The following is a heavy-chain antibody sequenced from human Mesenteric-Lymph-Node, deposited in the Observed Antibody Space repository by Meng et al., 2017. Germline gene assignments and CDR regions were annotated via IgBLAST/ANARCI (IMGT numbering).Heavy chain of an antibody. CDR1: GYTFTSYG. D-gene: IGHD3-22*01. J-gene: IGHJ4*02. CDR2: ISAYNGNT. V-gene: IGHV1-18*01. CDR3: ASDGIRTYYYDSSGSGAGY. Sequence: ASVKVSCKASGYTFTSYGISWVRQAPGQGLEWMGWISAYNGNTNYAQKLQGRVTMTTDTSTSTAYMELRSLRSDDTAVYYCASDGIRTYYYDSSGSGAGYWGQGTLVTVSS.